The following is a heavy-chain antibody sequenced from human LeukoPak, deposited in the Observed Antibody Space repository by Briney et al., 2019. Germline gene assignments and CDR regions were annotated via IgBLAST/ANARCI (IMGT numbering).Heavy chain of an antibody. CDR2: INPNSGGK. Sequence: ASVKVSCKASGYTFTGYYMHWVRQAPAQGLEWMGWINPNSGGKNDAKKFQGRVTMARDMSISTAYMELSRLRSDDTAVYYCARVREDYGDYPLDGAFDIWGQGTMVTVSS. D-gene: IGHD4-17*01. CDR3: ARVREDYGDYPLDGAFDI. V-gene: IGHV1-2*02. CDR1: GYTFTGYY. J-gene: IGHJ3*02.